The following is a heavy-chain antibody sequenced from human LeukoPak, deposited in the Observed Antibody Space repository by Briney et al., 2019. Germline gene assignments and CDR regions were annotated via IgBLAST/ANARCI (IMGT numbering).Heavy chain of an antibody. J-gene: IGHJ2*01. CDR3: ARRGLTLRTWYFDL. V-gene: IGHV4-38-2*01. CDR2: TVHRWST. CDR1: GYSVSSGHF. Sequence: SETLSLTCAVSGYSVSSGHFWGWIRQSPGKGLEWIGSTVHRWSTYHNPPLMRRVTISLDSSKNQLSLKLRSVTAADTAIYYCARRGLTLRTWYFDLWGRGTLVTVSS. D-gene: IGHD3-10*01.